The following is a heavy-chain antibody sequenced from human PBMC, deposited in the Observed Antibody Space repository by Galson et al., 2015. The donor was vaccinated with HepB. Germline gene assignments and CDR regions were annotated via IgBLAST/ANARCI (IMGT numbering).Heavy chain of an antibody. Sequence: SLRLSCAASGFSNTWVTWVRQAPGKGLEWVAIIKTDGSHKEYVDSVKGRFTISRDNAKNSLFLQMGNLRAEDTAVYYCARDPNWATSDLWGQGTMVTVSS. CDR2: IKTDGSHK. J-gene: IGHJ3*01. D-gene: IGHD7-27*01. V-gene: IGHV3-7*01. CDR1: GFSNTW. CDR3: ARDPNWATSDL.